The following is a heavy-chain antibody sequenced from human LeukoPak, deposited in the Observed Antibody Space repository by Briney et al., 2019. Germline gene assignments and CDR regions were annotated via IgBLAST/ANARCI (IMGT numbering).Heavy chain of an antibody. CDR2: IHYSGST. CDR1: GGSVSSDY. CDR3: ARHRYYYDSSGYYYQP. D-gene: IGHD3-22*01. Sequence: SETLSLTCTVSGGSVSSDYWSWIRQPPGRGLEWIGYIHYSGSTNSNPSLKSRVTISIDTSKNQVSLKLSSVTAADTAVYYCARHRYYYDSSGYYYQPWGQGTLVTVSS. J-gene: IGHJ5*02. V-gene: IGHV4-59*08.